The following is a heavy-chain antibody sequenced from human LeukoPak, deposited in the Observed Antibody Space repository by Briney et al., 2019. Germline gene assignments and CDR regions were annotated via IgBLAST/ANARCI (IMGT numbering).Heavy chain of an antibody. CDR1: GGSFSGYY. D-gene: IGHD4-17*01. CDR3: ARGLDSTVTILD. J-gene: IGHJ4*02. CDR2: INHSGST. Sequence: PSETLSLTCAVYGGSFSGYYWSWIRQPPGKGLEWIGEINHSGSTNYNPSLKSRVTISVDTSKNQFSLKLSSVTAADTAVYYCARGLDSTVTILDWGQGTLVTVSS. V-gene: IGHV4-34*01.